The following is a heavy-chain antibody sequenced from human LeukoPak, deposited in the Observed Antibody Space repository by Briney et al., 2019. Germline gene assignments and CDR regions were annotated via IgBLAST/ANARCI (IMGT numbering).Heavy chain of an antibody. V-gene: IGHV1-69*05. CDR1: GGTFSSYA. CDR2: IIPIFGTA. CDR3: AGGYCSSTSCYVPSRY. J-gene: IGHJ4*02. D-gene: IGHD2-2*01. Sequence: SVKVSGKASGGTFSSYAISWVRQAPGQGLEWMGGIIPIFGTANYAQKFQGRVTITTDESTSTAYMELSSLRSEDTAVYYCAGGYCSSTSCYVPSRYWGQGTLVTVSS.